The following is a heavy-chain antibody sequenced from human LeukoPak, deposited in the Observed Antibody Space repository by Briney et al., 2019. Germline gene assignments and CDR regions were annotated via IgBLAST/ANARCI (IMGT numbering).Heavy chain of an antibody. V-gene: IGHV1-3*01. CDR2: INAGNGNT. CDR1: GYTFTNYG. J-gene: IGHJ1*01. D-gene: IGHD3-22*01. Sequence: ASVKVSCKTSGYTFTNYGMHWVRQAPRQSPEWMGWINAGNGNTKSSQTSQDRVTLTRDTSASTAYMEPNSLSSEDTAVYYCARVPLYDASGHYYPHWGQGTLVTVSS. CDR3: ARVPLYDASGHYYPH.